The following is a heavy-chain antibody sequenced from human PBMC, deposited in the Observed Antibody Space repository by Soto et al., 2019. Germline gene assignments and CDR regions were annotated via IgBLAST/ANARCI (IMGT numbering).Heavy chain of an antibody. V-gene: IGHV3-23*01. CDR1: GFTFSSYA. J-gene: IGHJ4*02. Sequence: GSLRLSCAASGFTFSSYAMSWVRQAPGKGLEWVSAISGSGGSTYYADSVKGRFTISRDNSKNTLYLQMNSLRAEDTAVYYCAKVAVTMIVVVGIFDYWGQGALVTVSS. D-gene: IGHD3-22*01. CDR2: ISGSGGST. CDR3: AKVAVTMIVVVGIFDY.